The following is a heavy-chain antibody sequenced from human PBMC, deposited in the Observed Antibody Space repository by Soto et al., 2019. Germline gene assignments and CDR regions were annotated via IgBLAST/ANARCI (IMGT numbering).Heavy chain of an antibody. V-gene: IGHV4-59*08. CDR3: ARQREYDILTGPFDP. CDR2: IYYSGST. J-gene: IGHJ5*02. CDR1: GGSFSGYY. Sequence: SETLSLTCAVYGGSFSGYYWSWIRQPPGKGLEWIGYIYYSGSTNYNPSLKSRVTISVDTSKNQFSLKLSSVTAADTAVYYCARQREYDILTGPFDPWGQGTLVTVSS. D-gene: IGHD3-9*01.